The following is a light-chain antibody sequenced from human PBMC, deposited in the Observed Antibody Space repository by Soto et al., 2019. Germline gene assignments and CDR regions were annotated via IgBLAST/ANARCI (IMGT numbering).Light chain of an antibody. J-gene: IGKJ1*01. Sequence: SRASQTISSWLAWYQQKPGKAPKLLIYKASTLKSGVPSRFSGSGSGTETTLTFSSLLPDDSAFHYSRDYDRYSGAFGQGTKVDIK. CDR1: QTISSW. V-gene: IGKV1-5*03. CDR3: RDYDRYSGA. CDR2: KAS.